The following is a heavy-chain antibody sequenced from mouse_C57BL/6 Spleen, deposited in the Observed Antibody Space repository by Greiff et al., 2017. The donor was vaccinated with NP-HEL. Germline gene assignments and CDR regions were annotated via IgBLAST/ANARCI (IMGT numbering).Heavy chain of an antibody. CDR1: GFSLTSYG. J-gene: IGHJ4*01. CDR3: AKMYDCYYRDYAMDY. D-gene: IGHD2-3*01. CDR2: IWRGGST. V-gene: IGHV2-5*01. Sequence: VQLQQSGPGLVQPSQRLSITCTVSGFSLTSYGVHWVRQSPGKGLEWLGVIWRGGSTDYNAAFMSRLSITKDNSKSQVIFKMNRLQADDTAIYYCAKMYDCYYRDYAMDYWGQGTSVTVSS.